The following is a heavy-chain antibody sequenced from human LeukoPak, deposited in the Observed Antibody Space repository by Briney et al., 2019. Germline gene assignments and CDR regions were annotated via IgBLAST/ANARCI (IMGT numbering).Heavy chain of an antibody. J-gene: IGHJ4*02. V-gene: IGHV1-2*02. Sequence: ASVKVSCKASGYTFTGYYMHWVRQAPGQGLEWMGWINPNSGGTNYAQKFQGRVTMTRDTSISTAYMELGRLRSDDTAVYYCARSHHPRHRYSYGYIIWGQGTLVTVSS. D-gene: IGHD5-18*01. CDR3: ARSHHPRHRYSYGYII. CDR1: GYTFTGYY. CDR2: INPNSGGT.